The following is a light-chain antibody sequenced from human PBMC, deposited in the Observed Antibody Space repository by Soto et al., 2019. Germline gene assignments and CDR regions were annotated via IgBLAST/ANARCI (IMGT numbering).Light chain of an antibody. V-gene: IGKV3-15*01. J-gene: IGKJ4*01. Sequence: EIVMTQSPATLSVSPGEGATLSCRASQSVSSIFAWYQQKPGQAPRLLIYGASTRATGIPARFSGSGSGTEFTLSISSLQSEDVAVYYCQQYQNWPLTFGGGTKVDIK. CDR2: GAS. CDR3: QQYQNWPLT. CDR1: QSVSSI.